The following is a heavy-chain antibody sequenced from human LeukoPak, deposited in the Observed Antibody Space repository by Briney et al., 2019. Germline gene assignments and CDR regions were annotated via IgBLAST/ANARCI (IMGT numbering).Heavy chain of an antibody. CDR3: ARGTRYCSSTSCINFDY. Sequence: GGSLRLSCAASGFTFSSYGMHWVRQAPGQGLEWVGVIWYDGSNKYYADSVKGRFTISRDNSKNTLYLQMNSLRAEDTAVYYCARGTRYCSSTSCINFDYWGQGTLVTVSS. V-gene: IGHV3-33*01. CDR1: GFTFSSYG. CDR2: IWYDGSNK. J-gene: IGHJ4*02. D-gene: IGHD2-2*01.